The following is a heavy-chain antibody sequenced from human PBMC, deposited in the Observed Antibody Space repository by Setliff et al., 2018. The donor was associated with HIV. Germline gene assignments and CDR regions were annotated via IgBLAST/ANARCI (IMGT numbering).Heavy chain of an antibody. V-gene: IGHV4-4*08. CDR1: GGSISTYY. CDR2: IYTSGST. J-gene: IGHJ4*02. D-gene: IGHD6-13*01. CDR3: ARSYSSWWYYFDS. Sequence: SETLSLTCTVSGGSISTYYWSWIRQPPGKGLEWIGYIYTSGSTNYNPPLKSRVTISVDTSKNQFSLKLSSVTAADTAVYYCARSYSSWWYYFDSWGQGTLVTVSS.